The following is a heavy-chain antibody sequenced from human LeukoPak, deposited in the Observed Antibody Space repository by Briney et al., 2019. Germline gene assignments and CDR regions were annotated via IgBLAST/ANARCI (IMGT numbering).Heavy chain of an antibody. CDR1: GGSFSGYY. J-gene: IGHJ4*02. CDR3: ARGYGSGSYYKSFDY. D-gene: IGHD3-10*01. Sequence: TSETLSLTCAVYGGSFSGYYWSWIRQPPGEGLEWIGEINHSGSTNYNPSLKSRVTISVDTSKNQFSLKLSSVTAADTAVYYCARGYGSGSYYKSFDYWGQGTLVTVSS. V-gene: IGHV4-34*01. CDR2: INHSGST.